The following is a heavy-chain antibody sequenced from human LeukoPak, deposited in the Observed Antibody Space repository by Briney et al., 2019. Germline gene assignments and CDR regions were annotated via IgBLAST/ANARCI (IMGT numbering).Heavy chain of an antibody. CDR2: INPMFGTA. CDR3: ARAPYSYSDITGQHRGPFDY. CDR1: GDTFSNYA. V-gene: IGHV1-69*05. Sequence: SVKVSCKASGDTFSNYAINWVRQAPGHGLEWMGGINPMFGTANYAQKVQGRVTITTDESTSTSYMELSSLRSDDTAVFYCARAPYSYSDITGQHRGPFDYWGQGTLVTVSS. J-gene: IGHJ4*02. D-gene: IGHD3-22*01.